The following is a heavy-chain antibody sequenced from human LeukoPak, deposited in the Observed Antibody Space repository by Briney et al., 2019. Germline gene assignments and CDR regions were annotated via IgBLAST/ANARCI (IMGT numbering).Heavy chain of an antibody. Sequence: PGGSLRLSCSASGFTFSSYAMHWVRQAPGKGLEYVPAISSNGGSTYYADSVKGRFTISRDNSKNTLYLQMSSLRAEDTAVYYCVNTLPGYSSGWYTPAYFDYWGQGTLVTVSS. CDR3: VNTLPGYSSGWYTPAYFDY. V-gene: IGHV3-64D*09. CDR1: GFTFSSYA. D-gene: IGHD6-19*01. J-gene: IGHJ4*02. CDR2: ISSNGGST.